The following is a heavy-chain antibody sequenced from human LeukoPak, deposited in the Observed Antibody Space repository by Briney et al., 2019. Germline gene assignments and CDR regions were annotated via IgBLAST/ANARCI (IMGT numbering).Heavy chain of an antibody. Sequence: SETLSLTCAVYGGSFSGYYWSWIRQPPGKGLEWIGEINHSGSTNYNPSLKSRVTISVDTSKNQFSLKLSSVTAADTAVYYCARGRGAYDSGARNFDYWGQGTLVTVPS. CDR3: ARGRGAYDSGARNFDY. CDR2: INHSGST. D-gene: IGHD3-22*01. CDR1: GGSFSGYY. J-gene: IGHJ4*02. V-gene: IGHV4-34*01.